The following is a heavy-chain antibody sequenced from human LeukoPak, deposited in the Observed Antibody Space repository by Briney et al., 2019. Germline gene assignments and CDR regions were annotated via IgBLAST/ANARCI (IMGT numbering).Heavy chain of an antibody. CDR3: ARDRGYCSGGSCFNWFDP. V-gene: IGHV3-7*01. J-gene: IGHJ5*02. D-gene: IGHD2-15*01. Sequence: GSLRLSCAASGFTFSSYWMSWVRQAPGKGLEWVANITQDGSEKYYVDSVRGRFTISRDNAKNSLYLQMNSLRAEDTAVYYCARDRGYCSGGSCFNWFDPWGQGTLVTVSS. CDR1: GFTFSSYW. CDR2: ITQDGSEK.